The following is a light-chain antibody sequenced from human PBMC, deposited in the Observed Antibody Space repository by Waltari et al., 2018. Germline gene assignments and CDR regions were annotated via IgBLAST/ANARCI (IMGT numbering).Light chain of an antibody. Sequence: DPVMIQSPDSLAVSLGERATINRKSSQSVLYSSNNRNYLAWYQQKPGQPPRLLIYWASTRESGVPDRFSGSGSGTDFTLVISSLQAEDVGVYYCQQYASIPHTFGRGTKLEIK. CDR1: QSVLYSSNNRNY. V-gene: IGKV4-1*01. CDR3: QQYASIPHT. CDR2: WAS. J-gene: IGKJ2*01.